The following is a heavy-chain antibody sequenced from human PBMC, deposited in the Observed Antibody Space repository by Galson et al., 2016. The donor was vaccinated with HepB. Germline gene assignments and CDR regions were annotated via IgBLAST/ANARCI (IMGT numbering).Heavy chain of an antibody. J-gene: IGHJ4*02. Sequence: SLRLSCAVSGGTFSNYWMRWVRQAPGKGLEWLATIKGDGSEKNYVDSVKGRFDISRDSAKNSLSLQMNGLRTEDTALYYCTGSTGWLPEHWGQGSLVTVSS. CDR1: GGTFSNYW. CDR3: TGSTGWLPEH. CDR2: IKGDGSEK. D-gene: IGHD3-22*01. V-gene: IGHV3-7*03.